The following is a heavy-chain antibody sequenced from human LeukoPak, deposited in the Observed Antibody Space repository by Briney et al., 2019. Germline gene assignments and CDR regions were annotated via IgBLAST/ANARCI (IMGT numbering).Heavy chain of an antibody. V-gene: IGHV4-34*01. CDR2: INHSGST. CDR1: GGSFSGYN. CDR3: ARTRSSWYRGGFDY. Sequence: SETQSLTCAVYGGSFSGYNWSWICQPPGKGLEWIGEINHSGSTNYNPSLKSRVTKLVDTSKNQFSLKLRSVTAADTAVYFCARTRSSWYRGGFDYWGQGTLVTVSS. D-gene: IGHD6-13*01. J-gene: IGHJ4*02.